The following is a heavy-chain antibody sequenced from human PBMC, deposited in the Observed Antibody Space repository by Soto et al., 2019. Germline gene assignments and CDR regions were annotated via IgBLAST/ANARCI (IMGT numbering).Heavy chain of an antibody. J-gene: IGHJ6*03. Sequence: PGGSLRLSCAASGFTFSSYSMNWVRQAPGKGLEWVSSISSSSSYIYYADSVKGRFTISRDNAKNSLYLQMNSLRAEDTAVYYCARGDLGGPLYYYYYYMDVWGKGTTVTVSS. D-gene: IGHD3-16*01. CDR2: ISSSSSYI. V-gene: IGHV3-21*01. CDR1: GFTFSSYS. CDR3: ARGDLGGPLYYYYYYMDV.